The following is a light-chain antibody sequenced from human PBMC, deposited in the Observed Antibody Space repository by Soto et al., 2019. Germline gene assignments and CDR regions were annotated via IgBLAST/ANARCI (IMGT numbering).Light chain of an antibody. J-gene: IGKJ2*01. CDR1: QSVSSN. V-gene: IGKV3-15*01. CDR3: QQYNNWPPYT. Sequence: EIVMTQSPATLSVSPGERATLSCRASQSVSSNLAWYQQKPGQAPRLLIYGASTRATGIPARFSGSRSGTEFTLNISSLQSEDCAVYYCQQYNNWPPYTLGQGNKLEIK. CDR2: GAS.